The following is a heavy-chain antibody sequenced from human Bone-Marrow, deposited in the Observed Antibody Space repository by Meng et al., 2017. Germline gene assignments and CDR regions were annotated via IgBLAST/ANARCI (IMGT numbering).Heavy chain of an antibody. CDR3: ARGPTTMAHDFDY. Sequence: VQLQQWGGGLLKPSETLSLTCVVSGGSFIDYYWSWIRQPPGKGLEWIGEINHSGSTNYNPSLESRATISVDTSQNNLSLKLSSVTAAAPAVYYCARGPTTMAHDFDYWGQGTLVTVSS. D-gene: IGHD4-11*01. J-gene: IGHJ4*02. CDR1: GGSFIDYY. V-gene: IGHV4-34*01. CDR2: INHSGST.